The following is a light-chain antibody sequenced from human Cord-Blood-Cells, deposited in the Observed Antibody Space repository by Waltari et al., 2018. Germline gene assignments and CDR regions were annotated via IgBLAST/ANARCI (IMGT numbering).Light chain of an antibody. Sequence: DIQMTQSPSSLSASVGDRVTITCRASQSISSYLNWYQQKQGKSPKLLIYAASSLQSGVPSSFSGSGSGTDFTLTIISLQPEDFATYYCQQSDSTPYTFGQGTKLEIK. V-gene: IGKV1-39*01. CDR1: QSISSY. CDR2: AAS. CDR3: QQSDSTPYT. J-gene: IGKJ2*01.